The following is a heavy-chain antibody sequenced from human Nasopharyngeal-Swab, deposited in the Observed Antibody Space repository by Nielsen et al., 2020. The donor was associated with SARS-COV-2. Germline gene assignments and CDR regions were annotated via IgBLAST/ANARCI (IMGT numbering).Heavy chain of an antibody. CDR2: IYYSGNT. CDR1: GVSITSGGYY. CDR3: ARGWAGHYFDY. D-gene: IGHD1-26*01. V-gene: IGHV4-31*03. Sequence: SETLSLTCTVSGVSITSGGYYWSWIRHLPGRGLEWIGYIYYSGNTFYNPSLKSRVTMSVDTYENQFSLNLNSVTAADTAVYYCARGWAGHYFDYWGQGTLVTVSS. J-gene: IGHJ4*02.